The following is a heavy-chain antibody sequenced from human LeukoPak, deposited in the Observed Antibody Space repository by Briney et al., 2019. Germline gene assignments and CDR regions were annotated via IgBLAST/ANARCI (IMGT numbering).Heavy chain of an antibody. CDR1: GFTFSSYS. CDR2: ISSSSSYI. J-gene: IGHJ4*02. CDR3: ARAHPGYSYGSRYYFDY. D-gene: IGHD5-18*01. Sequence: GGSLRLSCAASGFTFSSYSMNWVRQAPGKGLEWVSSISSSSSYIYYADSVKGRFTISRDNAKNSLYLQMNSLRAEDTAVYYCARAHPGYSYGSRYYFDYWGQGTLVTVSS. V-gene: IGHV3-21*01.